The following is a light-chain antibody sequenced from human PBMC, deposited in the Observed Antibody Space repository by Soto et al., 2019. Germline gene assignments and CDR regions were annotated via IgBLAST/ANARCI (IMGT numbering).Light chain of an antibody. CDR2: EGT. CDR3: CSNAGSDPMI. V-gene: IGLV2-23*01. J-gene: IGLJ2*01. Sequence: QSALTQPASVSGSPGQSITISCTGTSSNVGSYDLVYWYQQHPGEAPKLMIYEGTKRPSGVSNRFSGSKSANTASLTISGLQPEGASDYYCCSNAGSDPMIFGGGTQVTVL. CDR1: SSNVGSYDL.